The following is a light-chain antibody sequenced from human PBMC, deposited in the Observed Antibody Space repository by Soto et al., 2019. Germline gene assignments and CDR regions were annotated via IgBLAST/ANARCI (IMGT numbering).Light chain of an antibody. CDR3: QQYDNWPPYP. V-gene: IGKV3-15*01. Sequence: DILMTQSPATQSASPGERVTLSCRASRIININLAGYQKKPGQAPSLLIYCASTRAAGIPARFSGSGAGTEFTLIISSLQSEDSGVYYCQQYDNWPPYPFGQGTKLEIK. J-gene: IGKJ2*01. CDR2: CAS. CDR1: RIININ.